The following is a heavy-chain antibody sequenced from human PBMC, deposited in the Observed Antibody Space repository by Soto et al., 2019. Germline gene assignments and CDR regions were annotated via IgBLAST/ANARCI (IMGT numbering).Heavy chain of an antibody. CDR2: IYYSGST. D-gene: IGHD6-13*01. Sequence: ETLSLTCTVSGGSISSSSYYWGWIRQPPGKGLEWIGSIYYSGSTYYNPSLKSRVTISVDTSKNQFSLKLSSVTAADTAVYYCAKFYSVVSRRWYISLLDAFDIWGQGTMVTVSS. V-gene: IGHV4-39*01. CDR1: GGSISSSSYY. J-gene: IGHJ3*02. CDR3: AKFYSVVSRRWYISLLDAFDI.